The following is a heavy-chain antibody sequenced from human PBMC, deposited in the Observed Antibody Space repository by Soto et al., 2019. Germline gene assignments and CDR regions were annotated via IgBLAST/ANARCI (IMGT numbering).Heavy chain of an antibody. CDR2: IGSGSP. V-gene: IGHV3-23*01. D-gene: IGHD6-13*01. Sequence: EVQLLESGGGLVQPGGYLRLSCAASGFTFSGYAMSWVRQAPGKGLEWVSAIGSGSPFYADSVKGRFTISRDNANSMLYLQMNSLRADDTAVYFCAQDLGSRWYHYNSFAPGGQGTLVTVSS. CDR3: AQDLGSRWYHYNSFAP. CDR1: GFTFSGYA. J-gene: IGHJ5*02.